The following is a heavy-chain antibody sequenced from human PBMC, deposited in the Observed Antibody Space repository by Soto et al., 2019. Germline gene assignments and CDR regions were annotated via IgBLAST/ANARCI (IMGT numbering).Heavy chain of an antibody. J-gene: IGHJ4*02. Sequence: SETLSLTCIFSGVSVRSYTWNWVRQPANKGLEWIGRVFSSVSATYNPSLKSRVSISMDTPENRISLKLDSVTAADAGVYFCARDGMTTGDTWGPGTLVTVSS. CDR3: ARDGMTTGDT. D-gene: IGHD2-21*02. V-gene: IGHV4-4*07. CDR1: GVSVRSYT. CDR2: VFSSVSA.